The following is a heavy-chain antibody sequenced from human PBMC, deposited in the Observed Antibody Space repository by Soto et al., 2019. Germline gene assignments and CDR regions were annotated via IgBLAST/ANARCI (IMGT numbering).Heavy chain of an antibody. J-gene: IGHJ6*02. V-gene: IGHV3-21*01. Sequence: GGSLRLSCAASGFTFTRYSMNWVRQAPGKGLEWVSSISSTTNYIYYGDSMKGRFTISRENAKNSLYLQMNSLRAGDTAVYYCAREPNYGDYGMDVWGQGTTVTVSS. D-gene: IGHD4-17*01. CDR3: AREPNYGDYGMDV. CDR2: ISSTTNYI. CDR1: GFTFTRYS.